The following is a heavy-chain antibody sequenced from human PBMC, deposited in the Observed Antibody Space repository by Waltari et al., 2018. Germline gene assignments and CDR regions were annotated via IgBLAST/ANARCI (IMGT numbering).Heavy chain of an antibody. CDR1: GGSFSGYY. J-gene: IGHJ4*02. D-gene: IGHD6-13*01. CDR2: INHSGST. V-gene: IGHV4-34*01. Sequence: QVQLQQWGAGLLKPSETLSLTCAVYGGSFSGYYWSWIRQPPGKGLEWIGEINHSGSTNYNPSLKSRVTISVDTSKNQFSLKLSSVTAADTAVYYCARRRQLVPFDYWGQGTLVTVSS. CDR3: ARRRQLVPFDY.